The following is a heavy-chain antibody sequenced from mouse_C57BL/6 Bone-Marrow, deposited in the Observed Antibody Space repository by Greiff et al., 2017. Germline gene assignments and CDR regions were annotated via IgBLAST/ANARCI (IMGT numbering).Heavy chain of an antibody. CDR3: AREEITTVVANYAMDY. CDR2: ISDGGSYT. V-gene: IGHV5-4*01. D-gene: IGHD1-1*01. J-gene: IGHJ4*01. Sequence: EVMLVESGGGLVKPGGSLKLSCAASGFTFSSYAMSWVRQTPEKRLEWVATISDGGSYTYYPANVKGRFTISRDNAKNNLYLQMSHLKSEDTAMYYCAREEITTVVANYAMDYWGQGTSVTVSS. CDR1: GFTFSSYA.